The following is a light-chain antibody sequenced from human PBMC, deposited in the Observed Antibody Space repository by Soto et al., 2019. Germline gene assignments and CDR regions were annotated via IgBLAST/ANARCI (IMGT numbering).Light chain of an antibody. V-gene: IGLV2-8*01. Sequence: HSALTQPPSASGSPGQSVTISCTGTSSDVGGYNYVSWYQQHPGQAPKLMIFEVTKRPSGVPDRFSASKSGNTASLTVSGLQAEDEADYYCSSYAGGSNVLFGGGTKLTVL. CDR2: EVT. CDR3: SSYAGGSNVL. J-gene: IGLJ2*01. CDR1: SSDVGGYNY.